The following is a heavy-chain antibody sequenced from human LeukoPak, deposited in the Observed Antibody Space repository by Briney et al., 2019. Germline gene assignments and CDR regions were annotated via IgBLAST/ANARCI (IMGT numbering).Heavy chain of an antibody. Sequence: SVKVSCTASGGTFSSYAISWVRQAPGQGLGWMGRIIPILGIANYAQKFQGRVTITADKSTSTAYMELSSLRSEDTAVYYCARVIVEDYYYGMDVWGQGTTVTVSS. V-gene: IGHV1-69*04. CDR2: IIPILGIA. D-gene: IGHD3-22*01. CDR3: ARVIVEDYYYGMDV. J-gene: IGHJ6*02. CDR1: GGTFSSYA.